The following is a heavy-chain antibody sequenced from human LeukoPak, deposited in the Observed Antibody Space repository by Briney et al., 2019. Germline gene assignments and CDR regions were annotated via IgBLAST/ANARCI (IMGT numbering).Heavy chain of an antibody. J-gene: IGHJ1*01. Sequence: GSLRLSCAASGFTFSSYAMSWVRQAPGKGLEWVSAISGSGGSTYYADSVKGRFTISRDNSKNTLYLQMNSLRAEDTTVYYCAKGLHGVWYVGYFQHWGQGTLVTVSS. D-gene: IGHD6-19*01. V-gene: IGHV3-23*01. CDR2: ISGSGGST. CDR3: AKGLHGVWYVGYFQH. CDR1: GFTFSSYA.